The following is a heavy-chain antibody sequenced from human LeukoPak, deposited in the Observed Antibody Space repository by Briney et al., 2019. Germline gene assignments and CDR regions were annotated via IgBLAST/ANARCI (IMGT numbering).Heavy chain of an antibody. V-gene: IGHV3-33*06. CDR2: IWYDGSNK. CDR1: GFTFSSYG. D-gene: IGHD6-19*01. J-gene: IGHJ3*02. Sequence: GGSLRLSCAASGFTFSSYGMHWVRQAPGKGLEWVAVIWYDGSNKYYADSVKGRFTISRDNSKNTLYLQMNSLRAEDTAVYYWAKDKGAQDGSGWYWGAFDTWGQGTMVTVSS. CDR3: AKDKGAQDGSGWYWGAFDT.